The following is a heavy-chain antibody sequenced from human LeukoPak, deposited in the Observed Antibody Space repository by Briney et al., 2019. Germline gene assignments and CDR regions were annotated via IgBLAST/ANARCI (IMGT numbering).Heavy chain of an antibody. Sequence: SETLSLTCAVSGGSISSSNWWSWVRQPPGKGLEWIGEIYHSGSTNYNPSLKSRVTISVDKSKNQFSLKLSSVTAADTAVYYCARGTLGIAVAGNFDYWGQGTLVTVSS. CDR1: GGSISSSNW. CDR3: ARGTLGIAVAGNFDY. D-gene: IGHD6-19*01. J-gene: IGHJ4*02. CDR2: IYHSGST. V-gene: IGHV4-4*02.